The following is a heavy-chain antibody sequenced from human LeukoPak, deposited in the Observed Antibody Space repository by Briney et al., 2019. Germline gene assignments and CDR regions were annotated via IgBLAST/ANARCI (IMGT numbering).Heavy chain of an antibody. CDR1: GGTFSSYA. V-gene: IGHV1-69*13. Sequence: EASVKVSCKASGGTFSSYAISWVRQAPGQGLEWMGGIIPIFGTANYAQKFQGRVTITADESTSTAYMELSSLRSEDTAVYYCASSIAAAGRGRGYYYGMDVWGQGTTVTVSS. J-gene: IGHJ6*02. CDR2: IIPIFGTA. D-gene: IGHD6-13*01. CDR3: ASSIAAAGRGRGYYYGMDV.